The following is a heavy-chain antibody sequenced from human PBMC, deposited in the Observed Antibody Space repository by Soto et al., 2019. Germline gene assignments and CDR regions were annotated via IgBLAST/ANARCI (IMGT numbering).Heavy chain of an antibody. V-gene: IGHV4-4*07. D-gene: IGHD6-13*01. Sequence: QVQLQESGPGLVKPSETLSLTCTVSGGSISSYYWSWIRQPAGKGLEWIGRIYTSGSTNYNPSLKSRVTMAVYTSKNQVSLQLSSVTDADTAVYYCASVGRIAAAGRGWFEPWGQGTLVTVSS. CDR1: GGSISSYY. CDR2: IYTSGST. J-gene: IGHJ5*02. CDR3: ASVGRIAAAGRGWFEP.